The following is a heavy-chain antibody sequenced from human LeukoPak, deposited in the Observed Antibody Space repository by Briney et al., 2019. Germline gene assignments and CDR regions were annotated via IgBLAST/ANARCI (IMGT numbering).Heavy chain of an antibody. D-gene: IGHD3-10*01. V-gene: IGHV1-2*02. CDR1: GYTFTGYY. J-gene: IGHJ5*02. Sequence: GASVKVSCKASGYTFTGYYMHWVRQAPGQGLEWMGWINPNSGGTNYAQKFQGRVTMTEDTSTDTAYMELSSLRSEDTAVYYCASTMVRGVIIYGRNGWFDPWGQGTLVTVSS. CDR2: INPNSGGT. CDR3: ASTMVRGVIIYGRNGWFDP.